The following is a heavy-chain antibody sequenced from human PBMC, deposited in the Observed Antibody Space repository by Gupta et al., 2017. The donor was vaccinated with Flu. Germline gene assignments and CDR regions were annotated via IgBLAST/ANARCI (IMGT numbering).Heavy chain of an antibody. CDR3: TRDLGGASDF. V-gene: IGHV3-74*01. CDR2: INPDGSIT. J-gene: IGHJ4*02. D-gene: IGHD2-21*01. CDR1: GFTFRSNW. Sequence: GFTFRSNWMHWVRQVPGKGLVWVSRINPDGSITNYADSVKGRFTISRDNAKNTLYLQMNSLRAEDTSLYYCTRDLGGASDFWGQGTLVTVSS.